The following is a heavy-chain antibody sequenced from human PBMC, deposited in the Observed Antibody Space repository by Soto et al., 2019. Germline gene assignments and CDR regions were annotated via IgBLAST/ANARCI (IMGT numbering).Heavy chain of an antibody. CDR3: ARDFQLLWFGEETYYYYGMDV. CDR1: GFTFSSYA. CDR2: ISYDGSNK. Sequence: QVQLVESGGGVVQPGRSLRLSCAASGFTFSSYAMHWVRQAPGKGLEWVAVISYDGSNKYYADSVKGRFTISRDNSKNTLYLQMNSLRAEDTAVYYCARDFQLLWFGEETYYYYGMDVWGQGTTVTVSS. D-gene: IGHD3-10*01. V-gene: IGHV3-30-3*01. J-gene: IGHJ6*02.